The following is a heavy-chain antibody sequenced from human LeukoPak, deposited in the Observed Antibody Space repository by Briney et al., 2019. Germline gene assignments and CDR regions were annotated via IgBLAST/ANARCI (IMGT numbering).Heavy chain of an antibody. Sequence: GESLKISCEGSAYSFANYWIVWVRQVSGKGLEWMGTIYPGDSDTRYSPSFQGQVTISADKSTSTAYLQWSSLRASDTAMYYCARHGSQTGYSSSWFGYWGQGTLVTVSS. D-gene: IGHD6-13*01. CDR1: AYSFANYW. CDR2: IYPGDSDT. J-gene: IGHJ4*02. V-gene: IGHV5-51*01. CDR3: ARHGSQTGYSSSWFGY.